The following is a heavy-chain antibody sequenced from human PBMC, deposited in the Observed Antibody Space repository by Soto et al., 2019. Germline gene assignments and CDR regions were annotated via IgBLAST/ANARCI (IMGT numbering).Heavy chain of an antibody. CDR1: GGSMSNYY. CDR3: GRLHEGYSSTWIES. D-gene: IGHD6-13*01. J-gene: IGHJ4*02. CDR2: VNYIGST. V-gene: IGHV4-59*08. Sequence: PSETLSLTCSVSGGSMSNYYWTWIRQPPGKGLEWIGYVNYIGSTRYNPSLNSRVTISVDTSKTQFSLRMNSVTAADTAVYFCGRLHEGYSSTWIESWGQGTLVTVSS.